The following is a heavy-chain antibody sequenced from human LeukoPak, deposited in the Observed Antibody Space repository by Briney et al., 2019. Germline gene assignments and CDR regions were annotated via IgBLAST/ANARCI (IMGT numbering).Heavy chain of an antibody. CDR2: ISSSSSTI. D-gene: IGHD4-17*01. CDR1: GFTFDDYG. J-gene: IGHJ3*02. CDR3: ARDTLYRGDFTPDAFDI. V-gene: IGHV3-48*01. Sequence: GGSLRLSCAASGFTFDDYGMSWVRQAPGKGLEWVSYISSSSSTIYYADSVKGRFTISRDNAKNSLYLQMNSLRAEDTAVYYCARDTLYRGDFTPDAFDIWGQGTMVTVSS.